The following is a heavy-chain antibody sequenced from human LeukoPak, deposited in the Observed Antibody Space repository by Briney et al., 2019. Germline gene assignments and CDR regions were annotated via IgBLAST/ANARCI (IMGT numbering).Heavy chain of an antibody. V-gene: IGHV3-9*01. CDR3: AKDLSGSPPY. Sequence: GRSLRHSCAASGFTFDDYAVHWVRQAPGKGLEWVSGISWNSGSIGYADSVKGRFTISRDNAKNSLYLQMNSLRAEDTALYYCAKDLSGSPPYWGQGTLVTVSS. CDR2: ISWNSGSI. CDR1: GFTFDDYA. D-gene: IGHD3-10*01. J-gene: IGHJ4*02.